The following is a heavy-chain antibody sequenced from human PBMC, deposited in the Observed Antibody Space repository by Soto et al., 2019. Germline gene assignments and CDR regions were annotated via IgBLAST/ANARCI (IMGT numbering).Heavy chain of an antibody. D-gene: IGHD1-26*01. CDR3: ARHHGINDIVGATSYDYGMDV. Sequence: QLQLQESGPGLVTPSETLSLTCTVSGGSISRSSYYWGWIRQPPGKGLEWIGSIYYSGSTYYNPSLKSRGTIYVNTTKNEFSLKPSSVPAADTAVYYCARHHGINDIVGATSYDYGMDVWGQGTTVTVAS. CDR2: IYYSGST. CDR1: GGSISRSSYY. J-gene: IGHJ6*02. V-gene: IGHV4-39*01.